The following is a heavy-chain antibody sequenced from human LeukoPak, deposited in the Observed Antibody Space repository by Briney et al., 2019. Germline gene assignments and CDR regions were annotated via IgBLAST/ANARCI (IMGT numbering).Heavy chain of an antibody. J-gene: IGHJ4*02. D-gene: IGHD6-13*01. CDR1: GFTFDDYA. V-gene: IGHV3-9*01. CDR3: AALGYSSAD. Sequence: GRSLRLSCAASGFTFDDYAMHWVRQAPGKGLEWVSGISWNSGSIGYADSVKGRFTISRDNAKNSLYLQMNSLRAEDTASYYCAALGYSSADWGQGTLVTVSS. CDR2: ISWNSGSI.